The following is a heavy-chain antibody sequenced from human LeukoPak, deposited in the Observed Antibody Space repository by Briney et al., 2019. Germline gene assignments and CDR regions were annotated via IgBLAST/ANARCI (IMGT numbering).Heavy chain of an antibody. CDR1: GFTVSSNY. D-gene: IGHD3-10*01. J-gene: IGHJ4*02. Sequence: PGGSLRLSCAASGFTVSSNYMSWVRQAPGKGLEWLSVIYSSGSTYYADSVKGRFTISRDNAKNSLYLQMNSLRAEDTAVYYCARGMYYYGSGSSFDNWGQGTLVTVSS. CDR3: ARGMYYYGSGSSFDN. CDR2: IYSSGST. V-gene: IGHV3-66*01.